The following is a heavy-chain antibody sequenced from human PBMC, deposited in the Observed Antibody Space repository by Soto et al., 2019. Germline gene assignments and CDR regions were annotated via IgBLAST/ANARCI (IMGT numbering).Heavy chain of an antibody. CDR3: ASTDCSGGSCYFY. CDR2: IYHSGST. V-gene: IGHV4-59*12. CDR1: GGSISSYY. J-gene: IGHJ4*02. D-gene: IGHD2-15*01. Sequence: SETLSLTCTVSGGSISSYYWSWIRQPPGKGLEWIGEIYHSGSTNYNPSLKSRVTISVDKSKNQFSLKLSSVTAADTAVYYCASTDCSGGSCYFYWGQGTLVTVSS.